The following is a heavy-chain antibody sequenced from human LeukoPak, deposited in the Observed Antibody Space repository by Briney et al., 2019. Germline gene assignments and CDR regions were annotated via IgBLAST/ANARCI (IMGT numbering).Heavy chain of an antibody. D-gene: IGHD4/OR15-4a*01. CDR1: GHTFTDYY. CDR3: AIATIGASAFDI. V-gene: IGHV1-2*02. Sequence: ASVKVSCKASGHTFTDYYIQWVRQAPGQGLEWMGWINPNSGGTNSAQNFQGRVTMTRDTSITTAFLELSRLGSDDTALYYCAIATIGASAFDIWGQGTMVTVSS. J-gene: IGHJ3*02. CDR2: INPNSGGT.